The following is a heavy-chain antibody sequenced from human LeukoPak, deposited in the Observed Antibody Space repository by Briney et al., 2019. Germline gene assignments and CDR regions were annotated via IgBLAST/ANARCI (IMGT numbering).Heavy chain of an antibody. CDR1: GVTFSSYA. V-gene: IGHV3-30*04. CDR3: ARDFVAAGTIFDY. J-gene: IGHJ4*01. CDR2: ISYDGSNK. Sequence: PGRSLRLSCAASGVTFSSYAMHWVRQAPGKGLEWVAVISYDGSNKYYEDSVKGRFTISRDNSKNTLYLQMNSLRAEDTAVYYCARDFVAAGTIFDYWGQGTLVTVSS. D-gene: IGHD6-13*01.